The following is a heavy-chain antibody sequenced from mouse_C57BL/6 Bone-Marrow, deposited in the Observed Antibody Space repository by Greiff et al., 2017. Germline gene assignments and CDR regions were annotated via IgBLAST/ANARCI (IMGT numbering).Heavy chain of an antibody. D-gene: IGHD4-1*01. CDR2: ICPENGDT. Sequence: EVQLQESGAELVRPGASVKLSCKASGFTFTDDYMHWVKQRPEQGLEWIGWICPENGDTEYASKFQGKATITADTSSNTAYLPLSSLTSEDTAVYYCTTSNWDDYWGQGTTLTVSS. CDR3: TTSNWDDY. CDR1: GFTFTDDY. J-gene: IGHJ2*01. V-gene: IGHV14-4*01.